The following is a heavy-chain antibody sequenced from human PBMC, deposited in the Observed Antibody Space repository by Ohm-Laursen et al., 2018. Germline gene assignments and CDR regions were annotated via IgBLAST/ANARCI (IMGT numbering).Heavy chain of an antibody. J-gene: IGHJ6*02. CDR1: GFTFGNYA. D-gene: IGHD1-1*01. CDR3: ARGGTGTTSRYYYGMDV. CDR2: INWNSGDI. Sequence: SLRLSCAASGFTFGNYAMHWVRQAPGKGLEWVATINWNSGDIGYADSVKGRFTISRDNAKNSLYLQMNSLRAEDTAVYYCARGGTGTTSRYYYGMDVWGQGTTVTVSS. V-gene: IGHV3-9*01.